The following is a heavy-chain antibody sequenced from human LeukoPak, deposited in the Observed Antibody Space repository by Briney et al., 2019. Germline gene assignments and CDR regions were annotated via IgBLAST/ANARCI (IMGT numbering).Heavy chain of an antibody. Sequence: SETLSLTYTVSGGSISSYYWSWIRQPAGKGLEWIGRIYTSGSTNYNPSLKSRVTMSVDTSKNQFSLKLSSVTAADTAVYYCARDVSWYYDSSGYLFDYWGQGTLVTVSS. D-gene: IGHD3-22*01. CDR3: ARDVSWYYDSSGYLFDY. CDR1: GGSISSYY. J-gene: IGHJ4*02. V-gene: IGHV4-4*07. CDR2: IYTSGST.